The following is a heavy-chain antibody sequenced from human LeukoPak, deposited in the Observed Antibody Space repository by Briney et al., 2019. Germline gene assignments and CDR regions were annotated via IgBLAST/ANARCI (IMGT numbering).Heavy chain of an antibody. J-gene: IGHJ4*02. CDR3: ARENSGSFYSAGIDY. CDR2: IYPGDSDT. D-gene: IGHD1-26*01. V-gene: IGHV5-51*01. CDR1: GYSFTSYW. Sequence: GESLKISCKGSGYSFTSYWIGWVRHMPGKGLEWMGIIYPGDSDTRYSPSFRGQVTISADKSISTAYLQWTSLKASDTAMYYCARENSGSFYSAGIDYWGQGTLVTVSS.